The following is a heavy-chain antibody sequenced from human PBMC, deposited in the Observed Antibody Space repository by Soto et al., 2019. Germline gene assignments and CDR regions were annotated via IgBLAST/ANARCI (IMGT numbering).Heavy chain of an antibody. CDR2: IYWDDDK. V-gene: IGHV2-5*02. Sequence: QITLKESGPTLVKPTQTLTLTCTFSGFSLSTSGVGVGWIRQPPGKALEWLALIYWDDDKRYSPSLKSRLTITKDTSKNQVVLTMTNMAPVDTATYYCAHMGYYGDYFDYWGQGTLVTVSS. J-gene: IGHJ4*02. CDR1: GFSLSTSGVG. D-gene: IGHD4-17*01. CDR3: AHMGYYGDYFDY.